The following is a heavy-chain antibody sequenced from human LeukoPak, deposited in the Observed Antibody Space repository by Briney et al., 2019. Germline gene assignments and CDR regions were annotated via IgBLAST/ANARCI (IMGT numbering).Heavy chain of an antibody. CDR2: INHGGST. V-gene: IGHV4-34*01. J-gene: IGHJ4*02. Sequence: SETLSLTCAVSGGSFSGHYWNWIRQPPGKGLEWIGEINHGGSTNYNPSLKSRVTISVDTSQKQFSLRLSSVTAADTAVYYCARDRVSWHYFDYWGQGTLLTVSS. CDR1: GGSFSGHY. CDR3: ARDRVSWHYFDY. D-gene: IGHD3-16*02.